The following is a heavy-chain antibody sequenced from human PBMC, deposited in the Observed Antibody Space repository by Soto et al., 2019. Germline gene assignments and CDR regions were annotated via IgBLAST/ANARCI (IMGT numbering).Heavy chain of an antibody. V-gene: IGHV3-21*01. CDR3: ARDYGDLDWYFDL. D-gene: IGHD4-17*01. CDR1: GFTFSSYS. Sequence: GGSLRLSCAASGFTFSSYSMNWVRQAPGKGLEWVSSISSSSSYIYYADSVRGRFTISRDNAKNSLYLQMNSLRAEDTAVYYCARDYGDLDWYFDLWGRGTLVTVSS. CDR2: ISSSSSYI. J-gene: IGHJ2*01.